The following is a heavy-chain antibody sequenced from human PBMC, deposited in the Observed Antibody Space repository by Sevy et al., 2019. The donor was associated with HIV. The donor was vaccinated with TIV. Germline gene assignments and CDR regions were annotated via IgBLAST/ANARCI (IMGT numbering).Heavy chain of an antibody. CDR2: IKSKADGGTV. CDR1: GFNFIDAW. CDR3: STLSSTTVGREFDY. J-gene: IGHJ4*02. D-gene: IGHD1-1*01. V-gene: IGHV3-15*01. Sequence: GGSLRLSCAASGFNFIDAWVSWVRQAPGKGLEWVGRIKSKADGGTVDYAAPVQGGFGISRDDSKNTLSLQMNRLKSEDTGVYYCSTLSSTTVGREFDYWGQGTLVTVSS.